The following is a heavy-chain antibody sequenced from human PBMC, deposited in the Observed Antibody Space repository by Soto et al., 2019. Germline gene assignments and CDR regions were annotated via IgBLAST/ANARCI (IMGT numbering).Heavy chain of an antibody. CDR1: GASVTRSDDC. CDR2: FYYTGTT. V-gene: IGHV4-39*03. CDR3: DRGGRGWNTVVHYYYVMAL. Sequence: PSETLSLTCAVSGASVTRSDDCWSWIRLPPGKGLEWIGAFYYTGTTHYSPSLKSRVTISLDTAKNQFSLNLTSVTAADTAVYYWDRGGRGWNTVVHYYYVMALGRQGTTVTVSS. D-gene: IGHD3-16*01. J-gene: IGHJ6*02.